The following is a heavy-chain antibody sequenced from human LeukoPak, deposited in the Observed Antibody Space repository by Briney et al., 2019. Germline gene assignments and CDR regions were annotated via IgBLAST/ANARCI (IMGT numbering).Heavy chain of an antibody. Sequence: PSETLSLTCAVSGGSISSGGYSWSWIRQPPGKGLEWIGYIYRSGGTYYNPSLKSRVTISVDRSKNQFSLKLSSVTAADTAVYYCARAHCSGGSCYGWRYFDLWGRGTLVTVSS. D-gene: IGHD2-15*01. CDR1: GGSISSGGYS. CDR3: ARAHCSGGSCYGWRYFDL. V-gene: IGHV4-30-2*01. CDR2: IYRSGGT. J-gene: IGHJ2*01.